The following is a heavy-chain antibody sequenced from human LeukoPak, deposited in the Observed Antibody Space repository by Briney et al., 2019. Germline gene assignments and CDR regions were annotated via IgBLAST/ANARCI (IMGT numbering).Heavy chain of an antibody. J-gene: IGHJ4*02. CDR2: ISGSGGST. CDR3: AKDSWVVTRNADY. V-gene: IGHV3-23*01. CDR1: GFTFSSYG. D-gene: IGHD4-23*01. Sequence: GGSLRLSCAASGFTFSSYGMHWVRQAPGKGLEWVSAISGSGGSTYYADSVKGRFTISRDNSKNTVFLQMNSLRAEDTAVYFCAKDSWVVTRNADYWGRGTLVTVSS.